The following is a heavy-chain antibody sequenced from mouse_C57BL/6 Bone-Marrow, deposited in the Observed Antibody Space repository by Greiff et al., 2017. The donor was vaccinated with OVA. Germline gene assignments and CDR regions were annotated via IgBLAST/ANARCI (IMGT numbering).Heavy chain of an antibody. CDR2: IYPGSGRT. CDR3: ARSGITTVEGDCAMDY. J-gene: IGHJ4*01. CDR1: GYTFTSYW. V-gene: IGHV1-55*01. D-gene: IGHD1-1*01. Sequence: QVQLQQPGAELVKPGASVKMSCKASGYTFTSYWITWVKQRPGQGLEWIGDIYPGSGRTNYNEKFKSQATLTVDTSSSTAYMQLSSLTSEDSAVYYCARSGITTVEGDCAMDYWGQGTSVTVSS.